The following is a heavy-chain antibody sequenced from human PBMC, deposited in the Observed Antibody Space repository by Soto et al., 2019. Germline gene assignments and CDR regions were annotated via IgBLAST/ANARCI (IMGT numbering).Heavy chain of an antibody. CDR3: ARDLYSSSSWSGMDV. CDR1: GYTFTIYY. D-gene: IGHD6-6*01. J-gene: IGHJ6*02. V-gene: IGHV1-46*01. Sequence: QVQLVQSGAEVKKPGASVKVSCKASGYTFTIYYMHWVRQAPGQGLQWMGLINPSGGSTSYAQKSQXXXTXXRDTSTSTVYMGLSSLRSEDTAVYYCARDLYSSSSWSGMDVWGQGTTVTVSS. CDR2: INPSGGST.